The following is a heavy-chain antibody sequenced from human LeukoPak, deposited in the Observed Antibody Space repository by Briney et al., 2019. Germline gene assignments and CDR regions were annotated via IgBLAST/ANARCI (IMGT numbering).Heavy chain of an antibody. J-gene: IGHJ6*03. V-gene: IGHV4-59*01. Sequence: PSETLSLTCTVSGGSISSYYWSWIRQPPGKGLEWIGYIYYSGSANYNPSLKSRVTISVDTSKNQFSLKLSSVTAADTAVYYCARDQGTMIDQYYYYMDVWGKGTTVTISS. CDR1: GGSISSYY. D-gene: IGHD3-22*01. CDR3: ARDQGTMIDQYYYYMDV. CDR2: IYYSGSA.